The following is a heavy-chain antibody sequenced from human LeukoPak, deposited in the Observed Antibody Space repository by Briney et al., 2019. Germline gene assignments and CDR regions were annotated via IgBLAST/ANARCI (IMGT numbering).Heavy chain of an antibody. CDR1: GGSFSGYY. J-gene: IGHJ4*02. Sequence: SETLSLTCAVYGGSFSGYYWSWIRQPPGKGLEWIGEINHSGSTNYNPSLKSRVTVSVDTSKNQFSLKLSSVTAADTAVYYCARHAPPRRVVPAAKPSASFDYWGQGTLVTVSS. CDR3: ARHAPPRRVVPAAKPSASFDY. D-gene: IGHD2-2*02. CDR2: INHSGST. V-gene: IGHV4-34*01.